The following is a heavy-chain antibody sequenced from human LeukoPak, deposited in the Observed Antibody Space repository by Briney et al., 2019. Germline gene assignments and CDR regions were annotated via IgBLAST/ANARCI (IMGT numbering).Heavy chain of an antibody. J-gene: IGHJ4*02. Sequence: GGSLRLSCAASGISFSSYVISWVRQAPGKGLEWVSVISDSGGTTYYADSVKGRFTISRDNSKNTLYLQMNRLRAEDTAIYYCASRWGYSFDHWGQGTLVTVSS. CDR1: GISFSSYV. CDR3: ASRWGYSFDH. D-gene: IGHD3-16*01. V-gene: IGHV3-23*01. CDR2: ISDSGGTT.